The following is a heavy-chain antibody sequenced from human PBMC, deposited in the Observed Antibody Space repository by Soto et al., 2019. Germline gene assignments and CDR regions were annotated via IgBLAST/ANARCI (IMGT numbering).Heavy chain of an antibody. CDR1: GYTFTNYA. J-gene: IGHJ4*02. CDR3: ARGRPTKDY. CDR2: ISAYNGNT. V-gene: IGHV1-18*01. Sequence: QVQLVQSGAEVKKPGASVKVSCKASGYTFTNYAISWVRQAPGQGLEWMGWISAYNGNTNYAQKLQGRVTMTTDTCTTTAYMELRSLNPADTAVYYGARGRPTKDYWGQGHLVTVAS.